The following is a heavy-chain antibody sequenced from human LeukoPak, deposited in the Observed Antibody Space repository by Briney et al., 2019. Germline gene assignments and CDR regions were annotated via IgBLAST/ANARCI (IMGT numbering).Heavy chain of an antibody. Sequence: GASVKVSCKASGYTFTSYYMQWVRQAPGQGLEWMGIINPSGGSTSYAQKFQGRVTMTRDTSTSTVYMELSSLRSEDTAMYYCARRYKIGNNWFDPWGQGTLVTVSS. CDR2: INPSGGST. D-gene: IGHD5-18*01. V-gene: IGHV1-46*01. CDR1: GYTFTSYY. CDR3: ARRYKIGNNWFDP. J-gene: IGHJ5*02.